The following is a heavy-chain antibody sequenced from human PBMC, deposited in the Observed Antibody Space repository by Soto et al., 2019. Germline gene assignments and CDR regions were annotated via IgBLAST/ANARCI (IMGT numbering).Heavy chain of an antibody. J-gene: IGHJ3*02. CDR2: IYWDDDK. CDR3: AHAERDIQLWPYPITNDAFDI. D-gene: IGHD5-18*01. Sequence: QITLKESGPTLVKPTQTLTLTCTFSGFSLSTSGVGVGWIRQPPGKALEWLALIYWDDDKRYSPSLKSRLTTTKDTSKXXVXLXXTNMDPVDTATYYCAHAERDIQLWPYPITNDAFDIWGQGTMVTVSS. CDR1: GFSLSTSGVG. V-gene: IGHV2-5*02.